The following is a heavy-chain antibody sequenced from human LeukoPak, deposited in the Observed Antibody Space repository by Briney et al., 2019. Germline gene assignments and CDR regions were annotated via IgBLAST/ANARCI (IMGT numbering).Heavy chain of an antibody. CDR1: GFTFSNYA. Sequence: GGSLRLSCAASGFTFSNYAMNWVRQAPGKGLEWVSSINNSGGRTYYADSVKGRFTISRDNAKNSLYLQMNSLRAEDTAVYYCARVKEASAFDVWGQGTMVTVSS. V-gene: IGHV3-23*01. CDR3: ARVKEASAFDV. CDR2: INNSGGRT. J-gene: IGHJ3*01. D-gene: IGHD5-12*01.